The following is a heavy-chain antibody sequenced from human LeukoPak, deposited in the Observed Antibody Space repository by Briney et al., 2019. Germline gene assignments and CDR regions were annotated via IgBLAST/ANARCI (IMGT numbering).Heavy chain of an antibody. V-gene: IGHV3-74*01. Sequence: GGSLRLPCAASGFTFSNYWMHWVRQAPGKGPVWASRIKSDGSSTRFADSVQGRFTISRDNGKNTLYLQMNSLRAEDTAVYYCARGGETSNWYPGYFDYWGRGALVTVSS. J-gene: IGHJ4*02. CDR1: GFTFSNYW. CDR3: ARGGETSNWYPGYFDY. D-gene: IGHD6-13*01. CDR2: IKSDGSST.